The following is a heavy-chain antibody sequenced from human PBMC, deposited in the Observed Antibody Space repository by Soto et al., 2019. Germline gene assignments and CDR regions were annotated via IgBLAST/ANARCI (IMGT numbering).Heavy chain of an antibody. CDR3: VAGYYFDY. CDR1: GGSFSGYY. V-gene: IGHV4-34*01. CDR2: INHSGST. J-gene: IGHJ4*02. Sequence: QVQLQQWGAGLMKPSETLSLSCAVYGGSFSGYYWSWIRQPPGKGLEWIGEINHSGSTKYNPSLKSRVSISVDMSKNQFSLKVTSVNAADTAVYYCVAGYYFDYWGQGTPVAVSS. D-gene: IGHD6-13*01.